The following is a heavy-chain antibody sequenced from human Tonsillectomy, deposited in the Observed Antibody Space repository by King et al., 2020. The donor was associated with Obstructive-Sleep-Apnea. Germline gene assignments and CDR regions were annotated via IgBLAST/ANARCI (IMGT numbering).Heavy chain of an antibody. V-gene: IGHV1-18*04. CDR3: ARYAYAAVGSTDYFVS. CDR2: ISVYNGDT. Sequence: QLVQSGVEVKKPGASVKVSCKASGYTFTTYGITWVRLAPGQGLEWMGWISVYNGDTKYEQKFQGRVTMTTDTSTNTAYMELRSLRSDDTAVYYCARYAYAAVGSTDYFVSCGQGTLFTVSS. J-gene: IGHJ4*02. D-gene: IGHD6-13*01. CDR1: GYTFTTYG.